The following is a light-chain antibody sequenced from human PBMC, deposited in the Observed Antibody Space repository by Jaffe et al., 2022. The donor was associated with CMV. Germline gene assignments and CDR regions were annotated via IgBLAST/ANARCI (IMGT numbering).Light chain of an antibody. Sequence: IVLTQSPATLSLSPGERATLSCRASQSIDSYLAWYQQKPGQAPRLLIYDASNRATGIPARFSGSGSGTDFTLTISSLEPEDFAVYTCQQRGNWPITFGQGTRLEIK. V-gene: IGKV3-11*01. CDR2: DAS. J-gene: IGKJ5*01. CDR1: QSIDSY. CDR3: QQRGNWPIT.